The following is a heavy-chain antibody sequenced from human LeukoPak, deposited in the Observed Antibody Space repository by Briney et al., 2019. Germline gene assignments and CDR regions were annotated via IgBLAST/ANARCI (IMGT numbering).Heavy chain of an antibody. CDR1: GGTFSSYA. Sequence: GASVKVSCKASGGTFSSYAISWVRQAPGQGLEWMGGIIPIFGTANYAQKLQGRVTMTTDTSTSTAYMELRSLRSDDTAVYYCARDLPPGYCSSTSCRYYFDYWGQGTLVTVSS. D-gene: IGHD2-2*03. V-gene: IGHV1-69*05. J-gene: IGHJ4*02. CDR2: IIPIFGTA. CDR3: ARDLPPGYCSSTSCRYYFDY.